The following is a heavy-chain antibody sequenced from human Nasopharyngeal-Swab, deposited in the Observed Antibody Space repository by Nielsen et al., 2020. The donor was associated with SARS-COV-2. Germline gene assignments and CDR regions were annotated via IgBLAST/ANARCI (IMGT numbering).Heavy chain of an antibody. D-gene: IGHD3/OR15-3a*01. CDR1: GVSISSFY. CDR3: ARHVRQGLVLTDY. Sequence: SETLSLTCSVSGVSISSFYWSWVRQPPGKRLEWIGYIHSDGSTKYNPSLTSRVTISVDTSKKQFSLKLTSVTAADTAVYYCARHVRQGLVLTDYWGQGTLVTVSS. J-gene: IGHJ4*02. CDR2: IHSDGST. V-gene: IGHV4-59*08.